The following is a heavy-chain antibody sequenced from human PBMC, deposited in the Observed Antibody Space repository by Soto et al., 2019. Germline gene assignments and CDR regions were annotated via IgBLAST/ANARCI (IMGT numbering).Heavy chain of an antibody. D-gene: IGHD3-22*01. CDR3: ARALHYFDSSAYLFDY. J-gene: IGHJ4*02. Sequence: GGSLRLSCVASGLTVSSNYMSWVRQAPGKGLEWVSLLSSGGTTLYADSVQGRFIISRDTSKNTLFLQMNSLRADDSAVYYCARALHYFDSSAYLFDYWGQGILVTVSS. CDR1: GLTVSSNY. CDR2: LSSGGTT. V-gene: IGHV3-53*01.